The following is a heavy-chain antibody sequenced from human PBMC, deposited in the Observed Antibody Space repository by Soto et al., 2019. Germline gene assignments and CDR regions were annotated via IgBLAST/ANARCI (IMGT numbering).Heavy chain of an antibody. D-gene: IGHD6-13*01. CDR3: ARVAAARPPFDY. Sequence: SETLSLTCAVYGGSFSGYYWSWIRQPPGKGLEWIGEINHSGSTNYNPSLKSRVTISVDTSKNQFSLKLSSVTAADTAVYYCARVAAARPPFDYWGQGTLVNVS. V-gene: IGHV4-34*01. J-gene: IGHJ4*02. CDR2: INHSGST. CDR1: GGSFSGYY.